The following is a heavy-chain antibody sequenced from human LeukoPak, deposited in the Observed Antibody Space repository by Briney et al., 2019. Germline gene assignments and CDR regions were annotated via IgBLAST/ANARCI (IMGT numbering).Heavy chain of an antibody. Sequence: SVKVSCKASGGTFSSYAISWVRQAPGQGLEWMGGIIPIFGTANYAQKFQGRVTITADESTSTAYMELSSLRSEDTAVYYCARDAVGLWGSYDYWGQGTLVTVSS. V-gene: IGHV1-69*01. J-gene: IGHJ4*02. CDR1: GGTFSSYA. D-gene: IGHD3-16*01. CDR2: IIPIFGTA. CDR3: ARDAVGLWGSYDY.